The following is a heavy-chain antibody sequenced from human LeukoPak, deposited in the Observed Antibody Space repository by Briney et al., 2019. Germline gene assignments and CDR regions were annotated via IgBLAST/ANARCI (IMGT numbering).Heavy chain of an antibody. CDR3: ARESSGYLDY. J-gene: IGHJ4*02. Sequence: ASVKVSCKASGYTTTNYGITWVRQAPGQGLEWMGWINAYSGNTNYAQKLQGRVTITADESTSTAYMELSSLRSEDTAVYYCARESSGYLDYWGQGTLVTVSS. CDR2: INAYSGNT. V-gene: IGHV1-18*01. CDR1: GYTTTNYG. D-gene: IGHD3-22*01.